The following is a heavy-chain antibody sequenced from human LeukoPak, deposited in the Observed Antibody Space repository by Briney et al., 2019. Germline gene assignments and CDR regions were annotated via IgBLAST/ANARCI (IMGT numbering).Heavy chain of an antibody. V-gene: IGHV3-23*01. D-gene: IGHD2-21*02. Sequence: GSLRHSCAAPGFTFSTYAMSWVRQAPGKGLEWVSAISGSGGSTYYADSVKGRFTISRDNSKNTLSLQMNSLRAEDTAAYYCAKGYCGADCYSGVFDYWGQGTLVTVSS. CDR3: AKGYCGADCYSGVFDY. CDR1: GFTFSTYA. J-gene: IGHJ4*02. CDR2: ISGSGGST.